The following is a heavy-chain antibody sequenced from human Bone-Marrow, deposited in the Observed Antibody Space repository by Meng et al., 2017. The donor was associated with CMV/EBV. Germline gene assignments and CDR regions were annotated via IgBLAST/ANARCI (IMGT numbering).Heavy chain of an antibody. CDR2: IKQDGSER. CDR1: GFTFSNYW. Sequence: GESLKISCAASGFTFSNYWMSWVRQIPGKGLEWVASIKQDGSERYCAGSLKGQCTISRDNANESLILQLNSLRAEDTAVYYCARDRFVVVPAATPYFDYWGQGILVTVSS. J-gene: IGHJ4*02. V-gene: IGHV3-7*01. D-gene: IGHD2-2*01. CDR3: ARDRFVVVPAATPYFDY.